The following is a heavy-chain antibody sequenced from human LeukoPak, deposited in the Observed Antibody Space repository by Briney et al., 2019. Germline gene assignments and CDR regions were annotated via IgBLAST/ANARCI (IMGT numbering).Heavy chain of an antibody. CDR3: AKGSITMMVVVITPGYFDY. CDR2: ISGTGGST. J-gene: IGHJ4*02. CDR1: GFTFSSYV. Sequence: GGSLRLSCSASGFTFSSYVMSRVRQAPGKGLEWVSGISGTGGSTFYAAPVKGRFTICRDNSKNTLYLQMDSLRAEDTAVYYCAKGSITMMVVVITPGYFDYWGQGTLVGVSS. D-gene: IGHD3-22*01. V-gene: IGHV3-23*01.